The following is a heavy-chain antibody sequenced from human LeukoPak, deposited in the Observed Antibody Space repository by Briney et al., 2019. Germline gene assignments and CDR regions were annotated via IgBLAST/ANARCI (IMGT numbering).Heavy chain of an antibody. CDR1: GYSFTSYW. D-gene: IGHD6-19*01. V-gene: IGHV5-51*01. J-gene: IGHJ4*02. CDR2: IYPGDSDT. Sequence: GESLKISCEGSGYSFTSYWICWVRQIPGQGLEWMGIIYPGDSDTRYSTSFQGQVTISAEKSISTAYLQWSSLKASDTAMYYCARQDGEQWPFDSWGQGTLVTVSS. CDR3: ARQDGEQWPFDS.